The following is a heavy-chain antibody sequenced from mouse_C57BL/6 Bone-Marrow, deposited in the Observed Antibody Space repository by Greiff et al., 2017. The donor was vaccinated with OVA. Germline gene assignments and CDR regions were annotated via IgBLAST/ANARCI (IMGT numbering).Heavy chain of an antibody. D-gene: IGHD2-14*01. V-gene: IGHV5-17*01. CDR2: ISSGSSTI. CDR3: ARKEYDEGWAMDY. J-gene: IGHJ4*01. Sequence: EVHLVESGGGLVKPGGSLKLSCAASGFTFSDYGMHWVRQAPEKGLEWVAYISSGSSTIYYADTVKGRFTISRDNAKNTLFLQMTSLRSEYTAMYYCARKEYDEGWAMDYWGQGTSVTVSS. CDR1: GFTFSDYG.